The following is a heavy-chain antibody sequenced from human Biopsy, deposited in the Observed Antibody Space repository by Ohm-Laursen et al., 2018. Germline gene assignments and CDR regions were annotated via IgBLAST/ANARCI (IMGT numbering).Heavy chain of an antibody. CDR1: GYTFTSYD. CDR3: ARGSFWFGGNYYYYGMDV. Sequence: SSVKVSCNASGYTFTSYDINWVRQATGQGLEWIGWMNPNSGNTDYAQKFQGRVTMTRNTSISTAYMELNSLRSEDTAVYYCARGSFWFGGNYYYYGMDVWGQGTTVTVSS. V-gene: IGHV1-8*01. D-gene: IGHD3-10*01. J-gene: IGHJ6*02. CDR2: MNPNSGNT.